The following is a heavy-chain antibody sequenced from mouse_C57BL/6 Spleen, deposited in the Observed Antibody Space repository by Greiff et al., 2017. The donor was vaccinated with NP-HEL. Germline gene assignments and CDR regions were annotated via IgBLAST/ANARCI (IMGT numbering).Heavy chain of an antibody. CDR3: ARWPYYGSSYYWYFDV. V-gene: IGHV1-81*01. Sequence: VQLQQSGAELARPGASVKLSCKASGYTFTSYGISWVKQRTGQGLEWIGEIYPRSGNTYYNEKFKGKATLTADKSSSTAYMELRSLTSEDSAVYFCARWPYYGSSYYWYFDVWGTGTTVTVSS. D-gene: IGHD1-1*01. CDR2: IYPRSGNT. CDR1: GYTFTSYG. J-gene: IGHJ1*03.